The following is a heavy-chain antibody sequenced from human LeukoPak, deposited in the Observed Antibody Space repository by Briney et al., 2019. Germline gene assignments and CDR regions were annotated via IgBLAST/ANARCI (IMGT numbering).Heavy chain of an antibody. Sequence: ASVKVSCKASGYTFTSYGISWVRQAPGRGLEWMGWISAYNGNTNYAQKLQGRVTMTTDTSTSTAYMELRSLRSDDTAVYYCARVSYDSSGYLFDYWGQGTLVTVSS. CDR1: GYTFTSYG. D-gene: IGHD3-22*01. CDR2: ISAYNGNT. J-gene: IGHJ4*02. V-gene: IGHV1-18*01. CDR3: ARVSYDSSGYLFDY.